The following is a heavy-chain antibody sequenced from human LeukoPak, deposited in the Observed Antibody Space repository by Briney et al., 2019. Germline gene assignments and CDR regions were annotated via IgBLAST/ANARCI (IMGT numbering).Heavy chain of an antibody. V-gene: IGHV3-11*01. CDR3: AREAASWYYYDSSGYSFDY. CDR1: GFTFSDYY. Sequence: GGSLRLSCAASGFTFSDYYMTWIRQAPGKGLEWVSYISSSGSSIKYADSVKGRFTFSRDNAKNSLYLQMNSLSVEDTAVYYCAREAASWYYYDSSGYSFDYWGQGTLVTVSS. CDR2: ISSSGSSI. J-gene: IGHJ4*02. D-gene: IGHD3-22*01.